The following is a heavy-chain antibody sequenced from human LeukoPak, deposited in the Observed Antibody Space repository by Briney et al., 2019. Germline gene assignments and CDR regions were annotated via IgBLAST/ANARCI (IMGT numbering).Heavy chain of an antibody. CDR3: ARPVYCSSTSCYYYYGMDV. J-gene: IGHJ6*02. D-gene: IGHD2-2*01. Sequence: ASVKVSCKASGYTFTSYGISWVRQAPGQGLEWMGWISAYNGNTNYAQKLQGRVTMTTDTSTSTAYMELRSLRSDDTAVYYCARPVYCSSTSCYYYYGMDVWGQGTTVTVSS. V-gene: IGHV1-18*01. CDR1: GYTFTSYG. CDR2: ISAYNGNT.